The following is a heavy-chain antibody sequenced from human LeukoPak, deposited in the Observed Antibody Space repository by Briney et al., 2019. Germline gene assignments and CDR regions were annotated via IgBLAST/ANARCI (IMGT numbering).Heavy chain of an antibody. CDR1: GFTFSSYA. CDR3: AKYVGQSGSNYYGLDV. V-gene: IGHV3-23*01. CDR2: ITASGGST. J-gene: IGHJ6*02. D-gene: IGHD1-26*01. Sequence: PGGSLRLSCVVSGFTFSSYAMNWVRQALGKGLEWVSGITASGGSTYYTDSVKGRFTISRDNSKNTLFMQMNSLRDEDTALYYCAKYVGQSGSNYYGLDVWGQGTAVTVSS.